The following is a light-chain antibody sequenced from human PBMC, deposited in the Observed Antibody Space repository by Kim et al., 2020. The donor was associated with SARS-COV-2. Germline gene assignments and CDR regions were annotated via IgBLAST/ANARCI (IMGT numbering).Light chain of an antibody. CDR1: PSVTGR. CDR2: DTS. Sequence: SPGSSAPLPCRARPSVTGRVSWYQQRPGQAPRLLIYDTSNRATGIPARFSGSGSGTDFTLTISSLEPEDFAVYYCQQRRSWPLTFGGGTKVDIK. CDR3: QQRRSWPLT. V-gene: IGKV3-11*01. J-gene: IGKJ4*01.